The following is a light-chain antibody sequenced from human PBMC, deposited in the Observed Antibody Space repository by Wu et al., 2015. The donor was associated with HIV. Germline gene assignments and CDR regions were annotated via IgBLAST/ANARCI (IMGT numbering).Light chain of an antibody. Sequence: DIQMTQSPSSLSASVGDSVTITCRASQRINDYLNWYQQKPGKAPKLLIYTASNLQRGVPSRFSGSGSGTDFTLTISGLQPEDFATYYCQQHFSISQLTFGGGTKVDI. CDR2: TAS. CDR1: QRINDY. V-gene: IGKV1-39*01. CDR3: QQHFSISQLT. J-gene: IGKJ4*01.